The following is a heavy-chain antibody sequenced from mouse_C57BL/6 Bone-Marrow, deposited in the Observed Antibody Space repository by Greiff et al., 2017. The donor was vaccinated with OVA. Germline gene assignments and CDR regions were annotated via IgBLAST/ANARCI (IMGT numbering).Heavy chain of an antibody. V-gene: IGHV1-15*01. CDR3: TSPVYAGYSAWFAY. Sequence: VQLQQSGAELVRPGASVTLSCKASGYTFTDYEMHWVKQTPVHGLEWIGAIDPATGGTAYNQKFKGKAILTADKSSSTAYMELRSLTSEASSVSYCTSPVYAGYSAWFAYWGQGTLVTVSA. CDR1: GYTFTDYE. D-gene: IGHD2-3*01. J-gene: IGHJ3*01. CDR2: IDPATGGT.